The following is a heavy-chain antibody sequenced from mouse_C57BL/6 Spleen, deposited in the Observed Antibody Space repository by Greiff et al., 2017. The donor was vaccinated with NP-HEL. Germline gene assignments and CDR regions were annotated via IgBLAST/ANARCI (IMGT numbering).Heavy chain of an antibody. Sequence: QVQLQQPGAELVKPGASVKMSCKASGYTFTSYWITWVKQRPGQGLEWIGDIYPGSGSTNYNEKFKSKATLTVDTSSSTAYMQLSSLTSEDSAGYYCASNLLSLRGLFAYWGQGTLVTVSA. V-gene: IGHV1-55*01. J-gene: IGHJ3*01. D-gene: IGHD2-1*01. CDR1: GYTFTSYW. CDR2: IYPGSGST. CDR3: ASNLLSLRGLFAY.